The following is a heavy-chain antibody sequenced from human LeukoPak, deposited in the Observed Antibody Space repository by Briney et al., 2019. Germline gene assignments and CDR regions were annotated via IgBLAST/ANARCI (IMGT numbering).Heavy chain of an antibody. V-gene: IGHV4-34*01. J-gene: IGHJ4*02. CDR3: ARHKGGFDY. Sequence: SETLSLTCAVYGGSFSGYYWSWIRQPPGKGLEWIGEINHSGSTNYNPSLKGRVTMSVDTSKNQFSLKLSSVTAADTAVYYCARHKGGFDYWGQGTLVTVSS. CDR1: GGSFSGYY. CDR2: INHSGST.